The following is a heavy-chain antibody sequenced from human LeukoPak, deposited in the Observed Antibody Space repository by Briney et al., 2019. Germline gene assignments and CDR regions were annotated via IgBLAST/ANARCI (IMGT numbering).Heavy chain of an antibody. Sequence: GASVKVSCKASGYTFTGYYMHWVRQAPGQGLEWMGWINPNSGGTNYAQKFQGRVTMTRDTSISTAYMELSRLRSDDTAVYYCARGKYCSSTSCYSGFDYWGQGTLVTVSS. D-gene: IGHD2-2*02. J-gene: IGHJ4*02. V-gene: IGHV1-2*02. CDR1: GYTFTGYY. CDR2: INPNSGGT. CDR3: ARGKYCSSTSCYSGFDY.